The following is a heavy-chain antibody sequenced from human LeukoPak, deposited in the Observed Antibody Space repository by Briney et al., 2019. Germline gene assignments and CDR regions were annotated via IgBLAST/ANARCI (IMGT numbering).Heavy chain of an antibody. D-gene: IGHD6-19*01. V-gene: IGHV1-2*02. CDR1: GYTFTGYY. CDR2: VNPNSGGT. Sequence: GASVKVSCKASGYTFTGYYMHWVRQAPGQGLEWMGWVNPNSGGTNYVQKFQGRVTMTRDTSISTAYMELSRLRSDDTAVYYCAKKSAVAGLDYWGQGTLVTVSS. J-gene: IGHJ4*02. CDR3: AKKSAVAGLDY.